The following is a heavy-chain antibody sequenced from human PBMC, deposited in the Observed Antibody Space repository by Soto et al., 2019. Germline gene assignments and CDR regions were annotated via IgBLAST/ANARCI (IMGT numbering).Heavy chain of an antibody. CDR3: PRAGDSRGWCHWYFGF. J-gene: IGHJ2*01. CDR2: INAGNGNT. D-gene: IGHD6-19*01. V-gene: IGHV1-3*01. CDR1: GYTFTNYV. Sequence: VSVKVSCKASGYTFTNYVIHWVRQAPGQRFEGMGWINAGNGNTKYSQKFQGRVIVTRDTSASTAYIELSRLRSQNTPVFYCPRAGDSRGWCHWYFGFGDRGTL.